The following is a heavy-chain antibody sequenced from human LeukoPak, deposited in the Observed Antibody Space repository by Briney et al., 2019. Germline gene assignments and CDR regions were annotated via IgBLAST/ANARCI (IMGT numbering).Heavy chain of an antibody. CDR2: INPNSGCT. Sequence: ASVKVSFKSSGYTFTGYYMHWVRQAPGQGLEWMGLINPNSGCTNYAQKFQGRVAMTRDTSISTAYMELSSLRSDDTAVYYCARERDEEALGAFDIWGQGTTVTVSS. J-gene: IGHJ3*02. CDR3: ARERDEEALGAFDI. CDR1: GYTFTGYY. D-gene: IGHD7-27*01. V-gene: IGHV1-2*02.